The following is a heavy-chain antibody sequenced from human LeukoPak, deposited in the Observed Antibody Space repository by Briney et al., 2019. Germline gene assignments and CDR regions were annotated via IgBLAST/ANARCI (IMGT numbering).Heavy chain of an antibody. Sequence: VSVKVSCKASGYTFTSYYIHWVRQDPGQRLEWMGIINPSADSTNYAQKFQGRVTMTRDMSTITVYMDLSSLTSEDTAVYYCARGHPSATGYSSGWYFHYWGQGTLVTVSS. CDR1: GYTFTSYY. CDR3: ARGHPSATGYSSGWYFHY. CDR2: INPSADST. J-gene: IGHJ4*02. V-gene: IGHV1-46*01. D-gene: IGHD6-19*01.